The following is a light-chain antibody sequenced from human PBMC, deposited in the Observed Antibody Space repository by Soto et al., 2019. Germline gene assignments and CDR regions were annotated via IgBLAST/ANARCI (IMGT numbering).Light chain of an antibody. CDR1: SSDVGGYYY. CDR3: CSYAGIYTLV. Sequence: QSALTQPRSVSGSPGQSVTIACTGTSSDVGGYYYVSWYQHHPGKPPKLIIFNVNDRPSGVPARFSGSKSGNTASLTISGLQAEDEADYYCCSYAGIYTLVFGGGTKLTVL. CDR2: NVN. V-gene: IGLV2-11*01. J-gene: IGLJ2*01.